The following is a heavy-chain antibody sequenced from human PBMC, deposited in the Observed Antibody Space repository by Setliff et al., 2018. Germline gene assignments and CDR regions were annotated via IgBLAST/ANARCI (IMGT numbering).Heavy chain of an antibody. Sequence: SETLSLTCNVSGDSINENHWTWIRQPPGKGLEWIGKINHSGSTNYNPSLKSRVTISVDTSKNQFSLKVNSVTAADTAVYFCARVLVLGYNWFDPWGQGTLVTVSS. CDR1: GDSINENH. J-gene: IGHJ5*02. V-gene: IGHV4-34*01. D-gene: IGHD3-10*01. CDR3: ARVLVLGYNWFDP. CDR2: INHSGST.